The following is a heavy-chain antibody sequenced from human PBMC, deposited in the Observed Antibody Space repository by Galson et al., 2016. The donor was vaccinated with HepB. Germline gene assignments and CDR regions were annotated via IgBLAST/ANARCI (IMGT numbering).Heavy chain of an antibody. D-gene: IGHD3-16*01. Sequence: SLRLSCAASGFTFSSYWMHWVRQVPGKGLVWVSRIDPDGSSTTYAHSVKGRFTISRDNAKNTVYLEMNSLRAEDTAVYFCARALIDFRGEDYWGQGTLVTVSS. CDR1: GFTFSSYW. J-gene: IGHJ4*02. CDR2: IDPDGSST. V-gene: IGHV3-74*01. CDR3: ARALIDFRGEDY.